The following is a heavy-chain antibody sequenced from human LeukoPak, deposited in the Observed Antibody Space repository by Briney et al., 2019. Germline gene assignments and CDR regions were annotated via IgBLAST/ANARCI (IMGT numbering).Heavy chain of an antibody. CDR1: GGSISSGGYY. J-gene: IGHJ6*02. CDR2: IYYSGST. V-gene: IGHV4-31*03. CDR3: AGGVLPAYYGMDV. Sequence: TSETLSLTCTVSGGSISSGGYYWSWIRQHPGKGLEWIGYIYYSGSTYYNPSLKSRVTISVDTSKNQFSLKLSSVTAADTAVYYCAGGVLPAYYGMDVWGQGTTVTVSS. D-gene: IGHD1-26*01.